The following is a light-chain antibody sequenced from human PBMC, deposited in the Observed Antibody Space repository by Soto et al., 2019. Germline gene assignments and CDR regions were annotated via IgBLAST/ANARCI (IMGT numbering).Light chain of an antibody. CDR2: GAS. V-gene: IGKV3-20*01. CDR3: QQYGTSPWT. CDR1: QSVSSIY. J-gene: IGKJ1*01. Sequence: EIVLTQSPGTLSLSPGERATLSCRASQSVSSIYLAWYQQKPGQAPRLLIYGASDRATGIPDRFSGSGSGTDFTLTISRLEPEDFAVYYYQQYGTSPWTFGQGTKVDIK.